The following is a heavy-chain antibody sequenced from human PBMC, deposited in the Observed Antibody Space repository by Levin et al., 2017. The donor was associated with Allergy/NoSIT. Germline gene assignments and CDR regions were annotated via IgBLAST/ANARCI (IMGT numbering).Heavy chain of an antibody. CDR1: GFTFSSYS. J-gene: IGHJ6*02. V-gene: IGHV3-48*02. CDR3: AREGKLTHRYYYDGMDV. D-gene: IGHD2-15*01. Sequence: PGGSLRLSCAASGFTFSSYSMNWVRQAPGKGLEWVSYISSSSSTIYYADSVKGRFTISRDNAKNSLYLQMNSLRDEDTAVYYCAREGKLTHRYYYDGMDVWGQGTTVTVS. CDR2: ISSSSSTI.